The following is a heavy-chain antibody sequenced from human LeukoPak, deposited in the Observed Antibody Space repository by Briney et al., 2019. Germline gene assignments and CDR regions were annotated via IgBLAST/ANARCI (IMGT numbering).Heavy chain of an antibody. Sequence: GGSLRLSCAASGFTFSSYGMHWVRQAPGKGLEWVAFIRYDGSNKYYADSVKGRFTISRDNSKNTLYLQMNSLRAEDTAVYYCAKDATRYWDFDYRGQGTLVTVSS. CDR3: AKDATRYWDFDY. V-gene: IGHV3-30*02. J-gene: IGHJ4*02. CDR1: GFTFSSYG. CDR2: IRYDGSNK. D-gene: IGHD2-8*02.